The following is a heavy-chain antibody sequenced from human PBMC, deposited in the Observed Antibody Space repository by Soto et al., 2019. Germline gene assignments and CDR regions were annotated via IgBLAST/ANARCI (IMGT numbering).Heavy chain of an antibody. D-gene: IGHD6-13*01. CDR1: GGSITGYS. J-gene: IGHJ6*03. Sequence: QVQLQESGPGLVKPSETLSLTCTVSGGSITGYSWSWIRQPPGKGLEWLGYVYDSGLTNYNPSLKSRVSMALTMSKNQFSLQLSSLTAADTAVYYCAAAGSLYFYYYMDVGGKGTTVTVSS. CDR3: AAAGSLYFYYYMDV. V-gene: IGHV4-59*08. CDR2: VYDSGLT.